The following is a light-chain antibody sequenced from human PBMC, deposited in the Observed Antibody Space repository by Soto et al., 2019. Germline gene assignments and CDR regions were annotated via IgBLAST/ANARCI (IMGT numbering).Light chain of an antibody. J-gene: IGLJ3*02. Sequence: QSVLTQPAFVSGSPGQSITISCTGSSSDVGAYTYVSWYQQHPGKAPKLMIYEVSNRPSGVSNRFSGSKSGNTASLTISGLQAEDEADYYCSSYTSSSTWVFGGGTKLTVL. V-gene: IGLV2-14*03. CDR3: SSYTSSSTWV. CDR1: SSDVGAYTY. CDR2: EVS.